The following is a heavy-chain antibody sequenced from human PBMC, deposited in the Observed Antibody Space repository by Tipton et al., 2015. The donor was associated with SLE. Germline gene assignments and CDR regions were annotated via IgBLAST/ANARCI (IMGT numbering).Heavy chain of an antibody. CDR1: GGPISSSSYY. Sequence: LRLSCTVSGGPISSSSYYWGWIRQPPGKGLEWIGSIYYSGNTYYNPSLKSRVTISVDTSKNQFSRKLSSVTAADTAVYYCARRLVAAANDWYFGLWGRGTLVTVSS. CDR2: IYYSGNT. J-gene: IGHJ2*01. D-gene: IGHD2-2*01. CDR3: ARRLVAAANDWYFGL. V-gene: IGHV4-39*07.